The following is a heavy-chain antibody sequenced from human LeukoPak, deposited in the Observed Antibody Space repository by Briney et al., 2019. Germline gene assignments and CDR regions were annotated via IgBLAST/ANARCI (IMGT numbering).Heavy chain of an antibody. Sequence: ASVKISCKASGYTFTSYGISWVRQAPGQRLEWMVWISAYNGNTNYAQKFQGSVTMTTDTSTSTASMELRSLRSDDTAVYYCARSNIVVVTAAVDNWFDPWGQGTLVTVSS. J-gene: IGHJ5*02. CDR1: GYTFTSYG. CDR2: ISAYNGNT. V-gene: IGHV1-18*01. CDR3: ARSNIVVVTAAVDNWFDP. D-gene: IGHD2-21*02.